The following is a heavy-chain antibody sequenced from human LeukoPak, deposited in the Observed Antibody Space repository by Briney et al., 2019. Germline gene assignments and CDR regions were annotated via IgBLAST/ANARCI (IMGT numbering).Heavy chain of an antibody. CDR1: GYTFTSYA. Sequence: GASVTVSCKASGYTFTSYAMNWVRQAPGQGLEWMGWINTNTGNPTYAQGFTGRFVFSLDTSVSTAYLQISSLKAEDTAVYYCARETRLRATIAFDIWGQGTMVTVSS. CDR3: ARETRLRATIAFDI. J-gene: IGHJ3*02. V-gene: IGHV7-4-1*02. D-gene: IGHD5-12*01. CDR2: INTNTGNP.